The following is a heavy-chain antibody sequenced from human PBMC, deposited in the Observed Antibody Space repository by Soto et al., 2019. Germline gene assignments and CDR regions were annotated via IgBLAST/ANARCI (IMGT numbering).Heavy chain of an antibody. V-gene: IGHV4-30-2*01. CDR1: GGSISSGGYS. CDR3: AAGGGLPRYY. J-gene: IGHJ4*02. D-gene: IGHD5-12*01. CDR2: IYHSGST. Sequence: QLQLQESGSGLVKPSQTLSLTCAVSGGSISSGGYSWSWIRQPPGKGLEWIGYIYHSGSTYYNPSLTGRVTVAVDRSKNQFSLELSSVTAADTAVYYCAAGGGLPRYYWGQGTLVTVSS.